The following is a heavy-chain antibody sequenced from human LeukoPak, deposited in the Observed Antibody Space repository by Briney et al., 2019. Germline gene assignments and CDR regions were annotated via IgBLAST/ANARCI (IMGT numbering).Heavy chain of an antibody. CDR3: ARVRDDFFFDF. D-gene: IGHD3-3*01. Sequence: SETLSLTCSVSGASISTSGYYWSWIRQHPGKGLEWIGYIYYIGSTYYNLSLESRVTISVDTSTDQFSLMVTSVTAADTAVYYCARVRDDFFFDFWSQGTLVTVSS. CDR2: IYYIGST. J-gene: IGHJ4*02. V-gene: IGHV4-31*03. CDR1: GASISTSGYY.